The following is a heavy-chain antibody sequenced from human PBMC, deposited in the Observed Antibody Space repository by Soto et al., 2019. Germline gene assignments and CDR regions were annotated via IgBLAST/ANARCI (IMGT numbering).Heavy chain of an antibody. Sequence: QVQLVESGGGVVQPGRSLRLSCAASGFTFSSYGMHWVRQAPGKGLEWVAVIWYDGSNKYYADSVKGRFTISRDNSKNTLYLQMNSLRAEDTAVYYCAREGKLATTPYYFDYWGQGTLVTVSS. D-gene: IGHD5-12*01. CDR1: GFTFSSYG. CDR2: IWYDGSNK. CDR3: AREGKLATTPYYFDY. J-gene: IGHJ4*02. V-gene: IGHV3-33*01.